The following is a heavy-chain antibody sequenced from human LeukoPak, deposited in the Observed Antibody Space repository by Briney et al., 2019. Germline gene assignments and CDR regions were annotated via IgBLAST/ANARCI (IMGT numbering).Heavy chain of an antibody. J-gene: IGHJ4*02. V-gene: IGHV3-74*01. D-gene: IGHD6-13*01. CDR1: GFTFSSYW. CDR3: ARELLSSWYYFDY. CDR2: INSDGSST. Sequence: GGSLRLSCAASGFTFSSYWMHRVRQAPGKGLVWVSRINSDGSSTSYADSVKGRFTISRDNAKNTLYLQMNSLRAEDTAVYYCARELLSSWYYFDYWGQGTLVTVSS.